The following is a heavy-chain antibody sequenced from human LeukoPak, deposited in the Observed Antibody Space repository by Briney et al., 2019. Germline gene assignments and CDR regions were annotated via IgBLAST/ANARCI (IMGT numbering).Heavy chain of an antibody. J-gene: IGHJ3*02. Sequence: GASLKISCKGSGYSFTSYWIGWVRQLPGKGLEWMGIIYPGDSDTRYSPSFQGQVTISADKSISTAYLQWSSLKASDTAMYYCATTLLTDAFDIWGQGTMVTISS. D-gene: IGHD2-15*01. V-gene: IGHV5-51*01. CDR3: ATTLLTDAFDI. CDR2: IYPGDSDT. CDR1: GYSFTSYW.